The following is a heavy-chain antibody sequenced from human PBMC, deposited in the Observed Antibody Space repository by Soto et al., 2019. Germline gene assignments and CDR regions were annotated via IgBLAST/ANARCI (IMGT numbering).Heavy chain of an antibody. D-gene: IGHD3-9*01. J-gene: IGHJ3*02. V-gene: IGHV3-7*05. CDR3: ARDLPTYYDILTGSQGAFDI. CDR1: GFTFSSYW. CDR2: IKQDGSEK. Sequence: GGSLRLSCAASGFTFSSYWMSWVRQAPGKGLEWVANIKQDGSEKYYVDSVKGRFTISRDNAKNSLYLQMNSLRAEDTAVYYCARDLPTYYDILTGSQGAFDIWRQGTMVTVSS.